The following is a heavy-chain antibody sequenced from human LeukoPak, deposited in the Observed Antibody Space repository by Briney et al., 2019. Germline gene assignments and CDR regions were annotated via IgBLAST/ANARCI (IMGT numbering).Heavy chain of an antibody. V-gene: IGHV3-23*01. J-gene: IGHJ5*02. Sequence: GGSLRLSCAASGFAFSRYGMSWVRQAPGKGLGWVSAISTSGGSTYYADSVKGRFTISRDNSKNTLYLQMNSLRAEDTAIYYCASPGIAVAVGPWGQGTLVTVSS. CDR2: ISTSGGST. CDR3: ASPGIAVAVGP. D-gene: IGHD6-19*01. CDR1: GFAFSRYG.